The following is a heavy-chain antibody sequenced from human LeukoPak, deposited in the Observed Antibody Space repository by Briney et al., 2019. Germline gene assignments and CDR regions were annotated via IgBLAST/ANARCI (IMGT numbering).Heavy chain of an antibody. Sequence: GGSLRLSCVASGFTVSSNYMGWVRQAPGKGLEWVSIIYGGSSASYADSVKGRFSISRDNSKNTVYLQMNSLRGDDTAVYYCARMSSYGDFPDYWGREPWSPSPQ. V-gene: IGHV3-66*01. CDR3: ARMSSYGDFPDY. CDR1: GFTVSSNY. D-gene: IGHD4-17*01. CDR2: IYGGSSA. J-gene: IGHJ4*02.